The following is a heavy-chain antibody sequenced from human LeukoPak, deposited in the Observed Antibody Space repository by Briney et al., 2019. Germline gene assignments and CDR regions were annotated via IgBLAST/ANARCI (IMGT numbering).Heavy chain of an antibody. D-gene: IGHD3-3*01. CDR1: GGSISSSSYY. J-gene: IGHJ5*02. V-gene: IGHV4-39*01. CDR2: IYYSGST. Sequence: SETLSLTCTVSGGSISSSSYYWGWIRQPPGKGLEWIGSIYYSGSTYYNPSLKSRVTISVDTSKNQFSLKLSSVTAADTAVYYCARTILLVLRGRRWWFDPWGQGTLVTVSS. CDR3: ARTILLVLRGRRWWFDP.